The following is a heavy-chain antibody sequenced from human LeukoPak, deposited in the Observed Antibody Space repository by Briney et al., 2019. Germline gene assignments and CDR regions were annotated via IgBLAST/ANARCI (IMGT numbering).Heavy chain of an antibody. CDR3: TSERDYYDNSGYYYSYFDS. Sequence: SETLSLTCTVSGGSISSGSYYWTWIRQDPGKGLEWIGYISKTGKTFSNLSLKSRVTISVDTSKNQFSLKLTSVTAADTAVYFCTSERDYYDNSGYYYSYFDSWGQGTLVTVSS. V-gene: IGHV4-31*03. CDR2: ISKTGKT. J-gene: IGHJ4*02. CDR1: GGSISSGSYY. D-gene: IGHD3-22*01.